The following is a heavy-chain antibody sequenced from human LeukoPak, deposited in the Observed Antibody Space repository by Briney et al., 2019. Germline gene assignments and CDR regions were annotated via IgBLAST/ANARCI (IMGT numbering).Heavy chain of an antibody. CDR2: ISGSGGNT. V-gene: IGHV3-23*01. CDR3: AKGGQTDRFDY. CDR1: GFTFTSCA. J-gene: IGHJ4*02. D-gene: IGHD5-12*01. Sequence: PGGSLRLSCAASGFTFTSCAMSWVRRAPGKGLEWVSGISGSGGNTYYADSVKGRFTISRDNSKSTLFLQMNSLRAEDTAVFYCAKGGQTDRFDYWGQGTLVTVSS.